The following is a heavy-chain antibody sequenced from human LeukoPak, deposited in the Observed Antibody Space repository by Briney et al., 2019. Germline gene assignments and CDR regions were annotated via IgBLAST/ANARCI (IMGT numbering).Heavy chain of an antibody. CDR3: AKRGSNTWSDFDY. J-gene: IGHJ4*02. CDR1: GGSISSYC. D-gene: IGHD6-13*01. Sequence: PSETLSLTCTVSGGSISSYCWSWIRQPPGKGLEWIGYIYYSGSTNYNPSLKSRVTISVDTSKNQFSLKLSSVTAADTAVYYCAKRGSNTWSDFDYWGQGTLVTVSS. V-gene: IGHV4-59*01. CDR2: IYYSGST.